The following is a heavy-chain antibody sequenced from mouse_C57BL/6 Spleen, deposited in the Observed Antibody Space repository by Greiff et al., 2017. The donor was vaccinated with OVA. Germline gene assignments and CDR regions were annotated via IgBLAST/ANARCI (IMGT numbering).Heavy chain of an antibody. Sequence: VQLQESGAELVKPGASVKLSCTASGYTFTEYTIYWVKRRSGQGLEWIGWFYPGSGSIKYNEKFKDKATLTADKSSSTVYMELSRLTSEDSAVYFCARHEEWYSNLRYFDVWGTGTTVTVSS. CDR3: ARHEEWYSNLRYFDV. CDR1: GYTFTEYT. V-gene: IGHV1-62-2*01. J-gene: IGHJ1*03. CDR2: FYPGSGSI. D-gene: IGHD2-5*01.